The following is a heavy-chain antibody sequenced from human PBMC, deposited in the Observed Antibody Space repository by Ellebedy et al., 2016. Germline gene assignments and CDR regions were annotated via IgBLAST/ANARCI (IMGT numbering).Heavy chain of an antibody. Sequence: GESLKISXAASGFTFSSYAMTWVRQAPGKGLEWVSVISGAGDGTYYADSVKGRFTISRDNSRNTLYLQMNSLRAEDTAVYYCAKDRDDDGDYVFDSWGQGTLVTVSS. CDR3: AKDRDDDGDYVFDS. J-gene: IGHJ4*02. CDR2: ISGAGDGT. V-gene: IGHV3-23*01. D-gene: IGHD4-17*01. CDR1: GFTFSSYA.